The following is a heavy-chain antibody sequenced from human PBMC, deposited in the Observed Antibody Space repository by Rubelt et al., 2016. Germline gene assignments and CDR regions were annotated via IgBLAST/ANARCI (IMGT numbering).Heavy chain of an antibody. J-gene: IGHJ4*02. CDR1: GFTLSDYG. V-gene: IGHV3-33*01. CDR3: SRGARVWGTGLDY. Sequence: GGGVVQPGRSLRLPCAASGFTLSDYGMHWVRQAPGKGLEWMAIIWNDGRSKYRADSVKGRFTVSRDNSKNSLYLQMNSLRAEDTAVYYCSRGARVWGTGLDYWGQGTLVTVSS. D-gene: IGHD3-16*01. CDR2: IWNDGRSK.